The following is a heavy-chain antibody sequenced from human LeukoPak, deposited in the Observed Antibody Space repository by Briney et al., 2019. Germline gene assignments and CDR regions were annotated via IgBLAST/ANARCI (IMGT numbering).Heavy chain of an antibody. Sequence: ASVKVSCKASGFTFTSSAMQWVRQARGQRLEWIGWIVVGSGNTNYAQKFQERVTITRDMSTSTAYMELSSLRSEDTAVYYCAAEPPGTYSGYDFWGQGTLVTVSS. V-gene: IGHV1-58*02. CDR2: IVVGSGNT. CDR1: GFTFTSSA. J-gene: IGHJ4*02. D-gene: IGHD5-12*01. CDR3: AAEPPGTYSGYDF.